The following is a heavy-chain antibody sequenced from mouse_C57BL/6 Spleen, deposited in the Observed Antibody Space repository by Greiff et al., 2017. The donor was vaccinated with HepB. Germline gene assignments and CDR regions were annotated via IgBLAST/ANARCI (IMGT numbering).Heavy chain of an antibody. CDR1: GYTFTSYW. CDR2: IYPGSGST. D-gene: IGHD1-1*01. J-gene: IGHJ2*01. Sequence: QVQLQQSGAELVKPGASVKMSCKASGYTFTSYWITWVKQRPGQGLEWIGDIYPGSGSTNYNEKFKSKATLTVDTSSSTAYMQLSSLTSEDSAVYYCARSQYCYGSSSDYWGQGTTLTVSS. CDR3: ARSQYCYGSSSDY. V-gene: IGHV1-55*01.